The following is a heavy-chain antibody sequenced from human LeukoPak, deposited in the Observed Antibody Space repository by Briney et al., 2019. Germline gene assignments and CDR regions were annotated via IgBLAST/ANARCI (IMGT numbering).Heavy chain of an antibody. D-gene: IGHD3-22*01. Sequence: GGSLRLSCAASGFTFSSYAVSWVCQAPGKGLEWVSVIYSGGSTYYADSVKGRFTISRDNSKNTLYLQMNSLRAEDTAVYYCARAYHYYDSSGYYGMDVWGQGTTVTVSS. CDR2: IYSGGST. CDR3: ARAYHYYDSSGYYGMDV. CDR1: GFTFSSYA. J-gene: IGHJ6*02. V-gene: IGHV3-66*01.